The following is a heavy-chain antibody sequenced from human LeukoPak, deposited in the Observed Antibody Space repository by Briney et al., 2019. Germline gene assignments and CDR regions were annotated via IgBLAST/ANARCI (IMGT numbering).Heavy chain of an antibody. J-gene: IGHJ6*03. CDR1: GFTFSSYS. D-gene: IGHD2-2*01. Sequence: GGSLRLSCAASGFTFSSYSMNWVRQAPGKGLEWVSYISSSSSTIYYADSVKGRFTISRDNAKNSLYLQMNSLRAEDTAVYYCARDLSIWDIVVVPATKGPYYYYYMDVWGKGTTVTVSS. V-gene: IGHV3-48*04. CDR2: ISSSSSTI. CDR3: ARDLSIWDIVVVPATKGPYYYYYMDV.